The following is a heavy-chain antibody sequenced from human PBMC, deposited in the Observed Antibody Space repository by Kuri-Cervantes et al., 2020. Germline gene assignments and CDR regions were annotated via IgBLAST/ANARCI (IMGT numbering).Heavy chain of an antibody. D-gene: IGHD2-2*01. V-gene: IGHV3-33*03. J-gene: IGHJ4*02. CDR3: SRYCVGTGCSVWGDS. Sequence: LSLTCAASGFTFSSYGMHWVRQAPGKGLEWVAVIWYDGGNKYYADSVKGRFTISRDNAKNSLYLQMNSLRAEDTAVYYCSRYCVGTGCSVWGDSWGQGTLVTVSS. CDR1: GFTFSSYG. CDR2: IWYDGGNK.